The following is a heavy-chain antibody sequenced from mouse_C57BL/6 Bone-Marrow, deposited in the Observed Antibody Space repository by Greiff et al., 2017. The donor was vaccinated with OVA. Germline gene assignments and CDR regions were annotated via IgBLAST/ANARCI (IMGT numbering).Heavy chain of an antibody. CDR2: LYPRSGNT. V-gene: IGHV1-81*01. J-gene: IGHJ3*01. Sequence: VKLMESGAELARPGASVKLSCKASGYTFTSSGLSWVKQRTGQGLEWIGELYPRSGNTYYTAKFKCKATLTAAKSSSPASMELRSLTSEDSSFFVCARETIYDGYYEADGGQGTLGTVSA. D-gene: IGHD2-3*01. CDR1: GYTFTSSG. CDR3: ARETIYDGYYEAD.